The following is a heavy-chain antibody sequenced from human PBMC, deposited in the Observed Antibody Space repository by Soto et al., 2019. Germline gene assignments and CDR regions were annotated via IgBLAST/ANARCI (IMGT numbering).Heavy chain of an antibody. D-gene: IGHD3-3*01. CDR3: AKAGSITIFGVVTKGGYYFDY. V-gene: IGHV3-23*01. J-gene: IGHJ4*02. CDR2: ISGSGGST. Sequence: GGSLRLSCVASGFTFSSYAMSWVRQAPGKGLEWVSAISGSGGSTYYADSVKGRFTISRDNSKNTLYLQMNSLRAEDTAVYYCAKAGSITIFGVVTKGGYYFDYWGQGTLVTVSS. CDR1: GFTFSSYA.